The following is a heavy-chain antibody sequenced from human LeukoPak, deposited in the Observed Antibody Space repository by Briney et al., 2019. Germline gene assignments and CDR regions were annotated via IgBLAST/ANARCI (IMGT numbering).Heavy chain of an antibody. CDR3: AKNGYNSGWYDS. V-gene: IGHV3-30*02. CDR2: IQYDGSNQ. CDR1: GFTFSSYG. D-gene: IGHD6-25*01. J-gene: IGHJ5*01. Sequence: GGSLRLSCAASGFTFSSYGMHWVRQAPGKGLQWAAYIQYDGSNQQYADSVKGRFSISRDRSKNILYLQMNSLRAEDTAVYSCAKNGYNSGWYDSWGQGTLVIVSS.